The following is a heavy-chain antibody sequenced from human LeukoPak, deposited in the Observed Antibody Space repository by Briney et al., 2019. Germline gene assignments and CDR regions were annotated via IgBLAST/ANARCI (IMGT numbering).Heavy chain of an antibody. Sequence: GGSLRLSCAASGFTFSSYAMSWVRQAPGKGLEWVSAISGSGGSTYYADSVKGRFTTSRYNSKNTLYLQMNSLRAEDTAVYYCAKASGYDILTGYYDFDYWGQGTLVTVSS. D-gene: IGHD3-9*01. V-gene: IGHV3-23*01. CDR2: ISGSGGST. CDR1: GFTFSSYA. J-gene: IGHJ4*02. CDR3: AKASGYDILTGYYDFDY.